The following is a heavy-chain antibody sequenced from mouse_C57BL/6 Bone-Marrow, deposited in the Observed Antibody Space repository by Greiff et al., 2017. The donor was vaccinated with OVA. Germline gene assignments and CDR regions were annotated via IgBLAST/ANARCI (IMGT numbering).Heavy chain of an antibody. CDR2: INYDGSST. V-gene: IGHV5-16*01. CDR3: ARVFYYGYEGNFDD. D-gene: IGHD2-2*01. CDR1: GFTFSDYY. J-gene: IGHJ2*01. Sequence: EVQLVESEGGLVQPGSSMKLSCTASGFTFSDYYMAWVRQVPEKGLEWVANINYDGSSTYYLDSLKSRFIISRDNAKNILYLQMSSLKSEDTATYYCARVFYYGYEGNFDDWGQGTTLTVSS.